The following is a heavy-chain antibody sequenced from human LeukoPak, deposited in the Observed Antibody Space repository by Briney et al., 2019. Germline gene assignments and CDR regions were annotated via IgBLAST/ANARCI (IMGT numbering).Heavy chain of an antibody. J-gene: IGHJ5*02. CDR3: AREGIPTNWFDP. D-gene: IGHD3-3*01. Sequence: ASVKVSCKASGYTFTGYYMHWVRQAPGQGLEWMGIINPSGGSTSYAQKFQGRVTMTRDMSTSTVYMELSSLRSEDTAVYYCAREGIPTNWFDPWGQGTLVTVSS. V-gene: IGHV1-46*01. CDR1: GYTFTGYY. CDR2: INPSGGST.